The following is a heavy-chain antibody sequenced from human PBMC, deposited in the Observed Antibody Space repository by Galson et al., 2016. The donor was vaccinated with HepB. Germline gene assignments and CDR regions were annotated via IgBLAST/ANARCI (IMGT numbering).Heavy chain of an antibody. D-gene: IGHD4-17*01. J-gene: IGHJ6*04. CDR1: GFNFDEYA. Sequence: SLRLSCAGTGFNFDEYAMFWVRQVPGKGLEWVSGIGWNSENIVYADSVRGRFTVSRDNARASLYLQMHSLRIEDTAVYYCAKELTTVTTNFDMDVWDKGTTVSVTS. V-gene: IGHV3-9*01. CDR3: AKELTTVTTNFDMDV. CDR2: IGWNSENI.